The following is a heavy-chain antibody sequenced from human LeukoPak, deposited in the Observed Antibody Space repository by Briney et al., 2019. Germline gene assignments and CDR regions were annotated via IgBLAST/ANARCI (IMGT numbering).Heavy chain of an antibody. D-gene: IGHD3-22*01. Sequence: ASVKVSCEASGYTFTGYYMHWVRQAPGQGLEWMGRINPNSGGTNYAQKFQGRVTMTRDTSISTAYMELSRLRSDDTAVYYCAREPTYYYDSSGYSALDYWGQGTLVTVSS. CDR1: GYTFTGYY. CDR3: AREPTYYYDSSGYSALDY. CDR2: INPNSGGT. J-gene: IGHJ4*02. V-gene: IGHV1-2*06.